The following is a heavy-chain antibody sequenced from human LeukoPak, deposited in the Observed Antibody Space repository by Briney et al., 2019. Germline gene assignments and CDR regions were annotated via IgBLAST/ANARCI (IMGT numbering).Heavy chain of an antibody. CDR2: ISYDGSNK. J-gene: IGHJ6*02. CDR1: GFTFSSYA. D-gene: IGHD3-10*01. CDR3: ARELGPGYGSGSYDYYGMDV. V-gene: IGHV3-30-3*01. Sequence: GRSLRLSCAASGFTFSSYAMHWVRQAPGKGLKWVAVISYDGSNKYYADSVKGRFTISRDNSKNTLYLQMNSLRAEDTAVYYCARELGPGYGSGSYDYYGMDVWGQGTTVTVSS.